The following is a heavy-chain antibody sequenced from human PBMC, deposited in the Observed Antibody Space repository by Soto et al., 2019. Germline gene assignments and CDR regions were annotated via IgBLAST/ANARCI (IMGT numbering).Heavy chain of an antibody. CDR1: GGSIYRSGYY. V-gene: IGHV4-39*01. Sequence: SETLSLTCTVSGGSIYRSGYYWGWIRQPPGRGLEWIGNIDYNGVTYSNPSLRSRVTISRDTSKNQFSLKLTSVTAADTALYYCGKVLVGATGHTDSDSWGPGTLVTVSS. CDR3: GKVLVGATGHTDSDS. D-gene: IGHD2-15*01. CDR2: IDYNGVT. J-gene: IGHJ4*02.